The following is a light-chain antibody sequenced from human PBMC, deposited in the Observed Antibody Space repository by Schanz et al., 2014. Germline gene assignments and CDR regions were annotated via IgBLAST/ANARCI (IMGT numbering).Light chain of an antibody. CDR3: QQRSNWPET. V-gene: IGKV3D-20*02. J-gene: IGKJ1*01. CDR2: GAS. CDR1: QSVSSSY. Sequence: EIVLTQSPGTLSLSPGERATLSCRASQSVSSSYLAWYQQKPGQAPRVVIYGASGRATGIPARFSGSGSGTDFTLTISSLEPGDFAVYYCQQRSNWPETFGQGTKVEIK.